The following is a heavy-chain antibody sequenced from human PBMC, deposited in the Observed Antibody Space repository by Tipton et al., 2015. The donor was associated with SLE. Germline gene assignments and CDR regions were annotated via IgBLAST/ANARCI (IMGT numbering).Heavy chain of an antibody. CDR1: GGSMSSHY. CDR2: IYYSGST. CDR3: AKDSPPVEYSSMYYFDY. V-gene: IGHV4-59*11. J-gene: IGHJ4*02. Sequence: TLSLTCTISGGSMSSHYWSWIRQPPGKGLEWIGYIYYSGSTNYNPSLKSRVTISIDTSENQFSLKLTSVTAADTAVYYCAKDSPPVEYSSMYYFDYWGQGTLVTVSS. D-gene: IGHD2-2*01.